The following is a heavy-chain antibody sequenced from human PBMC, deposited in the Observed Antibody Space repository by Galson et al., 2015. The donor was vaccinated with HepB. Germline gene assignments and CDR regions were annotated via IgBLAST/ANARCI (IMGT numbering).Heavy chain of an antibody. D-gene: IGHD6-19*01. CDR1: GFTFDDYA. V-gene: IGHV3-48*02. J-gene: IGHJ3*02. Sequence: SLRLSCAASGFTFDDYAMHWVRQAPGKGLEWVSYISSSSSTIYYADSVKGRFTISRDNAKNSLYLQMNSLRDEDTAVYYCAREYSSGWYRGDAFDIWGQGTMVTVSS. CDR2: ISSSSSTI. CDR3: AREYSSGWYRGDAFDI.